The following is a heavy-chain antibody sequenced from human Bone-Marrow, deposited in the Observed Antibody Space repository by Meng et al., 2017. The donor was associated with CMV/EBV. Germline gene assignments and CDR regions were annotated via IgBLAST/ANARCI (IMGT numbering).Heavy chain of an antibody. D-gene: IGHD2-2*01. V-gene: IGHV3-23*01. J-gene: IGHJ3*02. CDR1: GFTFSSYA. CDR2: ISGSGGST. Sequence: GESLKISCAASGFTFSSYAMSWVRQAPGKGLEWVSAISGSGGSTYYADSVKGRFTISRDNSKNTLYLQMNSLRAEDTAVYYCAREWGYCSSTSCRNPHDAFEIWGKGTMVTVSS. CDR3: AREWGYCSSTSCRNPHDAFEI.